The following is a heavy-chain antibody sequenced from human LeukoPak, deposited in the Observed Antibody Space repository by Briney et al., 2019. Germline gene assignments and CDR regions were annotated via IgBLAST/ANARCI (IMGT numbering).Heavy chain of an antibody. CDR1: GGSFSGYY. Sequence: PSETLSLTCAVYGGSFSGYYWSWIRQPPGKGLEWIGEINHSGSTNYNPSLKSRVTISVDTSKNQFSLKLSSVTAADTAVYYCAEGFGEPNDAFDIWGQGTMVTVSS. CDR3: AEGFGEPNDAFDI. J-gene: IGHJ3*02. V-gene: IGHV4-34*01. CDR2: INHSGST. D-gene: IGHD3-10*01.